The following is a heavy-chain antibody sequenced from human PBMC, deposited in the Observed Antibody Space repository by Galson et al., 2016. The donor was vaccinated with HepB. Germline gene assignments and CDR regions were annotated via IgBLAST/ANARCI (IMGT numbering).Heavy chain of an antibody. J-gene: IGHJ4*02. V-gene: IGHV3-7*01. CDR3: ARERPDIAVAAFDY. CDR1: GFTFSTYW. CDR2: IKQDGSAT. Sequence: SLRLSCAASGFTFSTYWMNWVRQAPGKGLEWVADIKQDGSATYYVDSVKGRFTISRDNSKNTLYLQMNSLRAEDTAVYYCARERPDIAVAAFDYWGQGTLVTVSS. D-gene: IGHD6-19*01.